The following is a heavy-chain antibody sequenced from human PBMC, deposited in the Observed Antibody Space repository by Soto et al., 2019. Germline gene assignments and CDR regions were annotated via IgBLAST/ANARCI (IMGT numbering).Heavy chain of an antibody. CDR2: IRISSSDI. CDR1: GFTVSSYS. J-gene: IGHJ5*02. D-gene: IGHD2-2*01. CDR3: ATERYCSSTSCYLNWFDP. V-gene: IGHV3-21*01. Sequence: GGSLRLSCAASGFTVSSYSINWVRQAPGKGLEWGSSIRISSSDIYYADSVKGLFTISRDNARNPLYLRMNSLRAEDTAVYYCATERYCSSTSCYLNWFDPWGQGTLVTVSS.